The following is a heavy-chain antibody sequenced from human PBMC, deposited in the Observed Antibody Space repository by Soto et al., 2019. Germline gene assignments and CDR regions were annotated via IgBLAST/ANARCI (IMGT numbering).Heavy chain of an antibody. Sequence: TQTLSLTCTVSGGSVSNFYWNWIRQPAGKGLEGIGRISSSGSTTQNPSLRRRVKTSVDTSKHQFSPQLNAVTAAATAVYYSARSSPKESWFDPGAQGTLVNLSS. CDR1: GGSVSNFY. CDR2: ISSSGST. D-gene: IGHD6-13*01. CDR3: ARSSPKESWFDP. V-gene: IGHV4-4*07. J-gene: IGHJ5*02.